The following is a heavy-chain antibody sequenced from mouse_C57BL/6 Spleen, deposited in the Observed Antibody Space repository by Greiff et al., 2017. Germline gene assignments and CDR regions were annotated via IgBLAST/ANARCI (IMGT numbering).Heavy chain of an antibody. CDR1: GYSITSGYY. D-gene: IGHD2-4*01. J-gene: IGHJ2*01. CDR2: ISYDGSN. V-gene: IGHV3-6*01. CDR3: AREGLRYYFDY. Sequence: EVQLQQSGPGLVKPSQSLSLTCSVTGYSITSGYYWNWIRQFPGNKLEWMGYISYDGSNNYNPYLKNRISITRDTSKNQFFLKLNSVTTEDTATYYCAREGLRYYFDYWGQGTTLTVSS.